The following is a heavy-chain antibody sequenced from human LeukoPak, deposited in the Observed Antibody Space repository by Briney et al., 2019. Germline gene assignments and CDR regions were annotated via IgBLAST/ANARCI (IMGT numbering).Heavy chain of an antibody. CDR2: INPSGGST. Sequence: ASVTVSCKASGYTFTSYYMHWVRQAPGQGLEWMGIINPSGGSTSYAQKFQGRVTMTRDTSTSTVYMELSSVRSEDTAVYYCATDQIQVVVTAFSTRTNDYWGQGTLVTVSS. CDR1: GYTFTSYY. J-gene: IGHJ4*02. CDR3: ATDQIQVVVTAFSTRTNDY. D-gene: IGHD2-21*02. V-gene: IGHV1-46*01.